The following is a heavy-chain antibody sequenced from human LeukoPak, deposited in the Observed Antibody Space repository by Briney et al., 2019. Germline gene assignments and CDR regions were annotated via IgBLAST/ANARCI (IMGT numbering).Heavy chain of an antibody. CDR1: GYSFTNYW. Sequence: GESLKISCKGSGYSFTNYWIGWVRQMPGKGLEWMGLIYPGDSDTRYSPSFQGQVIISADKSISTAYLQWSSLKASDTAMYYCARLRKLVVTNDAFDIWGQGTMVTVSS. V-gene: IGHV5-51*01. D-gene: IGHD4-23*01. J-gene: IGHJ3*02. CDR3: ARLRKLVVTNDAFDI. CDR2: IYPGDSDT.